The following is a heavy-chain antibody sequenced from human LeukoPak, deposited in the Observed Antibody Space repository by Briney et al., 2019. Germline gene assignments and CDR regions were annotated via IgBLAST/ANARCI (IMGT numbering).Heavy chain of an antibody. CDR1: GGSISSSSYY. J-gene: IGHJ3*02. CDR3: RTTPHWMTTNAFDI. CDR2: IYYSGST. V-gene: IGHV4-39*07. D-gene: IGHD4-17*01. Sequence: SETLSLTCTVSGGSISSSSYYWGWIRQPPGKGLEWIGSIYYSGSTYYNPSLKSRVTISVDTSKNQFSLKLSSVTAADTAVYYCRTTPHWMTTNAFDIWGQGTMVTVSS.